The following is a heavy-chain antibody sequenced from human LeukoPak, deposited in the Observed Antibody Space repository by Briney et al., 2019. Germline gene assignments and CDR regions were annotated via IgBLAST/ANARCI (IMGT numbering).Heavy chain of an antibody. V-gene: IGHV3-7*01. CDR2: IKQDGSEK. J-gene: IGHJ4*02. CDR3: ARGVWAPFDS. D-gene: IGHD7-27*01. Sequence: GGSLRLSCAASGFSLSNYWMNWVRHAPGKGLEWVANIKQDGSEKNYVDFVKGRFSISRDNAKNSLILQMNSLRDEDTAVYYCARGVWAPFDSWGQGTLVSVSS. CDR1: GFSLSNYW.